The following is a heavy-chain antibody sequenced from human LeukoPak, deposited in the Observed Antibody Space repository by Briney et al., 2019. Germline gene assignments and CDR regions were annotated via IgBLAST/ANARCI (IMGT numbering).Heavy chain of an antibody. V-gene: IGHV4-30-2*01. CDR2: IYHSGST. Sequence: SQTLSLTCAVSGGSISSGGYSWSWIRQPPGKGLEWIGYIYHSGSTYYNPSLKSRVTISVDTSKNQFSLKLSSVTAAGTAVYYCASSWLRDAFDIWGQGTMVTVSS. D-gene: IGHD5-12*01. CDR1: GGSISSGGYS. J-gene: IGHJ3*02. CDR3: ASSWLRDAFDI.